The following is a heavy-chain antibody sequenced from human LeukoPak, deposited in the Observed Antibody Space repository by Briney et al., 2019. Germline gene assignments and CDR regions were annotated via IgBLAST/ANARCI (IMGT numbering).Heavy chain of an antibody. J-gene: IGHJ4*02. Sequence: SGTLSLTCGVSGGSISTTNWWTWVRQPPGEGLEWIGEVHLSGRTHCNPSLESRVTMSVDMSENHISLRLTSVTAADTAVYYCAREGGPYRPLDYSGQGTLVT. V-gene: IGHV4-4*02. CDR1: GGSISTTNW. CDR2: VHLSGRT. CDR3: AREGGPYRPLDY.